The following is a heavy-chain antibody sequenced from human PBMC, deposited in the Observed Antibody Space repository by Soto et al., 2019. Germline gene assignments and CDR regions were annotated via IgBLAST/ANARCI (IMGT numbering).Heavy chain of an antibody. D-gene: IGHD3-10*01. Sequence: PGGSLRLSCAASGFTFSSYGMHWVRQAPGKGLEWVAVIWYDGSNKYYADSVKGRFTISRDNSKNTLYLQMNSLRAEDTAVYYCAREQSGGSGSFDYWGQGTLVTVSS. J-gene: IGHJ4*02. CDR2: IWYDGSNK. CDR3: AREQSGGSGSFDY. V-gene: IGHV3-33*01. CDR1: GFTFSSYG.